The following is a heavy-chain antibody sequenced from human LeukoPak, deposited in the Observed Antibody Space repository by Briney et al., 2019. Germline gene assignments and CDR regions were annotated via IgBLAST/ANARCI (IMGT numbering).Heavy chain of an antibody. CDR3: ARRSAADCDY. D-gene: IGHD2-15*01. CDR1: GYTFSGYY. Sequence: ASVKVSCTASGYTFSGYYMHWVRQAPGQGLEWMGWINPNSGDANYAQKFQGRVTMTRDTSISTAYMELTSLISDDTAVYYCARRSAADCDYWGQGTLVTVSS. V-gene: IGHV1-2*02. CDR2: INPNSGDA. J-gene: IGHJ4*02.